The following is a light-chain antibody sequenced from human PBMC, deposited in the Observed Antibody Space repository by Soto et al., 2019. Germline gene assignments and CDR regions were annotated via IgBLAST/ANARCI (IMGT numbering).Light chain of an antibody. CDR1: QTIANY. J-gene: IGKJ5*01. Sequence: DIQMTQSPSSLSASVGDRVTISCRASQTIANYVAWYQQKPGKAPNLLIYGASSLQSGVSSRFSGRGSGTDFTLTISSLQPEDVATYCCQRYNSAPITFGQGTRLEIK. V-gene: IGKV1-27*01. CDR3: QRYNSAPIT. CDR2: GAS.